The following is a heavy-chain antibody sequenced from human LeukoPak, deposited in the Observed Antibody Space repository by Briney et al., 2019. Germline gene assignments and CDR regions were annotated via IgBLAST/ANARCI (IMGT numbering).Heavy chain of an antibody. CDR2: IIPIFGTA. J-gene: IGHJ4*02. V-gene: IGHV1-69*13. CDR3: AGDYGGNLPFDY. D-gene: IGHD4-23*01. CDR1: GGTFSSYA. Sequence: GASVNVSCKASGGTFSSYAISWVRQAPGQGLEWMGGIIPIFGTANYAQKFQGRVTITADESTSTAYMELSSLRSEDTAMYYCAGDYGGNLPFDYWGQGTLVTVSS.